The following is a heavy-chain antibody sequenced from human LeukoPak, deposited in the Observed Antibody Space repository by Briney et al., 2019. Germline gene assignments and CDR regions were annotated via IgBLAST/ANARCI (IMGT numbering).Heavy chain of an antibody. CDR3: TTVAASGPLDY. V-gene: IGHV3-15*01. CDR1: GFTFNNAW. CDR2: IRSKPDGGTT. J-gene: IGHJ4*02. Sequence: GGSLRLSCAASGFTFNNAWMSWVRQAPGKGLEWVGRIRSKPDGGTTDYVAPVKGRFTISRGDSKNTLYLQMNSLKTEDTAVYYCTTVAASGPLDYWGQGTLVTVSS. D-gene: IGHD3-3*01.